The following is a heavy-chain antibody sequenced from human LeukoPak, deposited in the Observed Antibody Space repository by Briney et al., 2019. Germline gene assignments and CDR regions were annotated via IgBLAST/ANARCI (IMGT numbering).Heavy chain of an antibody. CDR2: IFYSGRA. V-gene: IGHV4-38-2*02. Sequence: SETLSLTCAVSSYSISSGYYWDWIRQPPGKGLEWIGTIFYSGRAYYNPSLKSRVTMSVGTSKNHFSLKLTSVTAADPAVYFCARDGGGRPGYASGDFDFWGQGTLVTVSS. CDR3: ARDGGGRPGYASGDFDF. CDR1: SYSISSGYY. J-gene: IGHJ4*02. D-gene: IGHD5-12*01.